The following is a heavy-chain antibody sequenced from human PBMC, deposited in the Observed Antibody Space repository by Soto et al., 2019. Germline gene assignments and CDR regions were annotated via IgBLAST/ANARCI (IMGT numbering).Heavy chain of an antibody. J-gene: IGHJ4*02. CDR3: AREKAAAGNWIYYFDY. V-gene: IGHV3-66*01. D-gene: IGHD6-13*01. CDR1: GFTVSSNY. CDR2: IYSGGST. Sequence: GGSLRLSCAASGFTVSSNYMSWVRQAPGKGLEWVSVIYSGGSTYYADSVKGRFTISRDNSKNTLYLQMNSLRAEDTAVYYCAREKAAAGNWIYYFDYWGQGTLVTVSS.